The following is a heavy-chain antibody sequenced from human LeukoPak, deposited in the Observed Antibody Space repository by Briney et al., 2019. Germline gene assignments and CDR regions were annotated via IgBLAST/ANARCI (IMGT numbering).Heavy chain of an antibody. Sequence: GASVKVSCKASGYTFTSHYIHWVRQAPGQGLEWMGIVSPSGGSPSYAQNFQGRVTMTRDTSKSQFSLKLSSVTAADTAVYYCARDRSGTAMVGLAYWGHGTRVTVSS. V-gene: IGHV1-46*01. CDR3: ARDRSGTAMVGLAY. J-gene: IGHJ4*01. D-gene: IGHD5-18*01. CDR1: GYTFTSHY. CDR2: VSPSGGSP.